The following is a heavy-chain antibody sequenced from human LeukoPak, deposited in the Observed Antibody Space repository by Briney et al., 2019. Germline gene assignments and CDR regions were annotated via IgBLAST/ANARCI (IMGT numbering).Heavy chain of an antibody. CDR1: GGSISSYY. J-gene: IGHJ4*02. V-gene: IGHV4-59*01. Sequence: SETLSLTCTVSGGSISSYYWSWIRQPPGKGLEWIGYIYYSGSTNYNPSLKSRVTISVDTSKNQFSLKLSSVTAADTAVYYCARSGGSYLYYFDCWGQGTLVTVSS. CDR3: ARSGGSYLYYFDC. D-gene: IGHD1-26*01. CDR2: IYYSGST.